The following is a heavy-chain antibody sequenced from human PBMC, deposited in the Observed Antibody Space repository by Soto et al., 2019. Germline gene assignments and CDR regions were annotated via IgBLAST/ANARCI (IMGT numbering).Heavy chain of an antibody. CDR1: GFTFSSYA. CDR3: AKGTSGSYWGRTYFGY. Sequence: EVQLLESGGGLVQPGGSLRLSCAASGFTFSSYAMSWVRQAPGKGLEWVSAISGSGGSTYYADSVKGRFTISRDNSKNTLYLQMNSLRAEDTAVYYCAKGTSGSYWGRTYFGYWGQGTLVTVSS. V-gene: IGHV3-23*01. D-gene: IGHD1-26*01. CDR2: ISGSGGST. J-gene: IGHJ4*02.